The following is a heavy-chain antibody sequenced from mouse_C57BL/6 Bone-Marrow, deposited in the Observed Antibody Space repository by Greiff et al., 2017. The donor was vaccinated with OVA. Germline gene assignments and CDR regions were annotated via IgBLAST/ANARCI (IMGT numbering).Heavy chain of an antibody. Sequence: VQLQQSGPELVKPGASVEISCKASGYAFSSSWMNWVKQRPGKGLEWIGRIYPGDGDTNYNGKFKGKATLTADKSSSTAYMQLSSLTSEDSAVYFCARSGSGCPMDYWGQGTSVTVSS. CDR1: GYAFSSSW. J-gene: IGHJ4*01. D-gene: IGHD3-2*02. V-gene: IGHV1-82*01. CDR2: IYPGDGDT. CDR3: ARSGSGCPMDY.